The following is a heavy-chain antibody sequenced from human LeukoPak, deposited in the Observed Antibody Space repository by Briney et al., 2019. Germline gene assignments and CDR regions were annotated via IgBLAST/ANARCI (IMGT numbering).Heavy chain of an antibody. CDR1: GYTFTGYY. CDR3: ARDEGTYYYDSSGYYYNY. D-gene: IGHD3-22*01. J-gene: IGHJ4*02. Sequence: ASVKASCKASGYTFTGYYMHWVRQAPGQELEWMGWINPNSGGTNYAQKFQGRVTMTRDTSISTAYMELSRLRSDDTAVYYCARDEGTYYYDSSGYYYNYWGQGTLVTVSS. CDR2: INPNSGGT. V-gene: IGHV1-2*02.